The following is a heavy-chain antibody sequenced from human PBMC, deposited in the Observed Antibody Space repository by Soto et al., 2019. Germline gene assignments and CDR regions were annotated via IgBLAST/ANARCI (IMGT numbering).Heavy chain of an antibody. V-gene: IGHV3-7*01. D-gene: IGHD5-12*01. CDR2: IKQDGSEK. CDR3: ARDGRYGGYRHYYYYMDV. CDR1: GFTFSSYW. Sequence: PGGSLRLSCAASGFTFSSYWMSWVRQAPGKGLEWVANIKQDGSEKYYVDSVKGRFTISRDNAKNSLYLQMNSLRAEDTAVYYCARDGRYGGYRHYYYYMDVWGKGTTVTVSS. J-gene: IGHJ6*03.